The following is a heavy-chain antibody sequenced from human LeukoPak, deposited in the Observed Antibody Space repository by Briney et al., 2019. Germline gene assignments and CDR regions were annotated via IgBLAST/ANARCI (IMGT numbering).Heavy chain of an antibody. CDR1: GFTFSSYG. D-gene: IGHD6-19*01. J-gene: IGHJ4*02. Sequence: GGSLRLSCAASGFTFSSYGMHWVRQAPGKGLEWVAVISYDGSNKYYADSVKGRFTISRDNSKNTLYLQMNSLRAEDTAVYYCAKLGGWYYFDYWGQGTLVTVSS. CDR2: ISYDGSNK. V-gene: IGHV3-30*18. CDR3: AKLGGWYYFDY.